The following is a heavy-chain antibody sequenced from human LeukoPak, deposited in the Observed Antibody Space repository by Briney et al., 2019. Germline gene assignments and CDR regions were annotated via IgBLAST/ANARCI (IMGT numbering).Heavy chain of an antibody. Sequence: KPSETLSLTCTVSGGSISSYYWSWIRQPPGKGLEWIGYIYYSGSTNYNPSLKSRVTISVDTSKNQFSLKLSSVTAADTAVYYCARGMTISWFDPWGQGTLVTVSS. V-gene: IGHV4-59*08. J-gene: IGHJ5*02. D-gene: IGHD4/OR15-4a*01. CDR2: IYYSGST. CDR1: GGSISSYY. CDR3: ARGMTISWFDP.